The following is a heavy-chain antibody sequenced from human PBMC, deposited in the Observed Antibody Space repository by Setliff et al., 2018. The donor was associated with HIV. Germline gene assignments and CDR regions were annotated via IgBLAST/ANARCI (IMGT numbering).Heavy chain of an antibody. CDR3: VTDDKVAFDV. V-gene: IGHV3-15*01. CDR1: GFTASVFTFSSAW. Sequence: GGSLRLSCAASGFTASVFTFSSAWMTWVRQCPGKGLEWLGRMTSRHDGVTTDYAAPVKGRFTFSRDNSTNTLYLQMNNLKIEDTDVYYCVTDDKVAFDVWGRGTMVTVSS. J-gene: IGHJ3*01. CDR2: MTSRHDGVTT.